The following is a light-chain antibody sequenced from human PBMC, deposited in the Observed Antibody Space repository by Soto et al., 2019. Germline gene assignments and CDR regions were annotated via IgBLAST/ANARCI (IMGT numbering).Light chain of an antibody. CDR3: CSYAGSYNLGV. CDR2: DVT. V-gene: IGLV2-11*01. J-gene: IGLJ3*02. CDR1: SSDVGGYDF. Sequence: QPVLTQPRSVSGSPGQSVTISCTGTSSDVGGYDFVSWYQQHPGKAPKLTIYDVTKRPSWVPDRFSGAKSGNSASLTISGLRAEDEADYYCCSYAGSYNLGVFGGGTQLTVL.